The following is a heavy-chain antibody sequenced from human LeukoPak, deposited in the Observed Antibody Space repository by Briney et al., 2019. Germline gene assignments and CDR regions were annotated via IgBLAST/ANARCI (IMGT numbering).Heavy chain of an antibody. CDR3: ASPLTYTNSSSFFDY. J-gene: IGHJ4*02. Sequence: GGSLRLSCAASGFTFSSYAMHWVRQAPGKGLEWVAVISYDGSNKYYADSVKGRFTISRDNSKNTLYLQMNSLRAEDTAVYYCASPLTYTNSSSFFDYWGQGTLVTVSS. CDR2: ISYDGSNK. V-gene: IGHV3-30*04. CDR1: GFTFSSYA. D-gene: IGHD6-13*01.